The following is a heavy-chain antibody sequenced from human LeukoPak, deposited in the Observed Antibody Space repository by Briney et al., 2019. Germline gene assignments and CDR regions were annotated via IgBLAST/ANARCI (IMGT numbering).Heavy chain of an antibody. V-gene: IGHV3-53*01. CDR2: IYSGGST. CDR1: GFTFSSYA. D-gene: IGHD6-19*01. Sequence: PGGSLRLSCAASGFTFSSYAMSWVRQAPGKGLEWVSVIYSGGSTYYADSVKGRFTISRDNSKNTLYLQMNSLRAEDTAVYYCARDLSSGWSRDAFDIWGQGTMVTVSS. CDR3: ARDLSSGWSRDAFDI. J-gene: IGHJ3*02.